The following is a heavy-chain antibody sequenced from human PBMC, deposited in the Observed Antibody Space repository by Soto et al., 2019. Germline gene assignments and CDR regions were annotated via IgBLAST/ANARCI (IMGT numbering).Heavy chain of an antibody. V-gene: IGHV1-69*02. CDR3: RGLINGDSDVSDF. CDR2: IIPVLGVA. Sequence: QVQLVQSGAEVRKPGSSVNVSCKASGVTFSSYTISWVRQAPGQGLEWMGRIIPVLGVANYVPKFQGRLTIMADEPTSTVYMYLSSLRSEDTAMYYERGLINGDSDVSDFWGQGTFITVSS. J-gene: IGHJ3*01. CDR1: GVTFSSYT.